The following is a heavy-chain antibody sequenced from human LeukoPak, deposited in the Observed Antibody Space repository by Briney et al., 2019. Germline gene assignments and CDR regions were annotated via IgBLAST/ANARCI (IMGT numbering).Heavy chain of an antibody. D-gene: IGHD3-10*01. V-gene: IGHV1-2*02. CDR1: GYNFTSYY. CDR2: INPNSGGT. CDR3: ARDRKVRGVLPDY. Sequence: APVKVSCKASGYNFTSYYMHWVRQAPGQGLEWMGWINPNSGGTNYAQKFQGRVTMTRDTSISTAYMELSRLRSDDTAVYYCARDRKVRGVLPDYWGQGTLVTVSS. J-gene: IGHJ4*02.